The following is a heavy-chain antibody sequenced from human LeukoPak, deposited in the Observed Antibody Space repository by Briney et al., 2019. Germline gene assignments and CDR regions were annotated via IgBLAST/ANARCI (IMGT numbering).Heavy chain of an antibody. J-gene: IGHJ4*02. CDR1: GFTFSSYA. D-gene: IGHD3-10*01. Sequence: GGSLRLSCAASGFTFSSYAMSWVRQAPGKGLEWVSAVSGSGGSTYYADSVKGRFTISRDNSKNTLYLQMNSLRAEDTAVYYCAKGRTPSQLLWFGDLGYWGQGTLVTVSS. CDR3: AKGRTPSQLLWFGDLGY. V-gene: IGHV3-23*01. CDR2: VSGSGGST.